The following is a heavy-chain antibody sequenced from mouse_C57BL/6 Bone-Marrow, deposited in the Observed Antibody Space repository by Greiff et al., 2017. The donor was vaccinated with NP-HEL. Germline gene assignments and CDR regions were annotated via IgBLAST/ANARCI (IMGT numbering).Heavy chain of an antibody. CDR1: GYTFTSYW. J-gene: IGHJ2*01. CDR3: AQLYYALDY. CDR2: IDPSDSDT. D-gene: IGHD2-1*01. Sequence: QVQLQQPGAELVKPGASVKLSCKASGYTFTSYWMQWVKQRPGQGLEWIGEIDPSDSDTNYNQKFKGKATLTVDTSSSTAYMQLSSLTSEDSAVYYCAQLYYALDYWGQGTTLTVSS. V-gene: IGHV1-50*01.